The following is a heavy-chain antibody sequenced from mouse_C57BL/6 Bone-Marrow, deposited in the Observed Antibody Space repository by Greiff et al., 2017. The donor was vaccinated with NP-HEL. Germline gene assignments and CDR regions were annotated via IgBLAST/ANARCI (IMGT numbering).Heavy chain of an antibody. J-gene: IGHJ4*01. Sequence: QVQLKESGPGLVQPSQSLSITCTVSGFSLTSYGVHWVRQSPGKGLEWLGVIWRGGSTDYNAAFMSRLSITKDNSKSQVFFKMNSLQADDTAIYYCAKKGYYGKDYAMDYWGQGTSVTVSS. CDR1: GFSLTSYG. CDR3: AKKGYYGKDYAMDY. V-gene: IGHV2-5*01. D-gene: IGHD2-1*01. CDR2: IWRGGST.